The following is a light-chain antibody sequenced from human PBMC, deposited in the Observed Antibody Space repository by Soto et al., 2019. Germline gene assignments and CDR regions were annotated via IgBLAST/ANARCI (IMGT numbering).Light chain of an antibody. Sequence: EIVLTQSPATLSLSPGERATLSCRASQSVSSYLAWYQQKPGQAPRLLIYDASNRSIGIPARFSGSGSGTDFTLTISSLEPEDFAVYYCQQRSDWPPLTFGGGTKVEIK. CDR2: DAS. V-gene: IGKV3-11*01. J-gene: IGKJ4*01. CDR1: QSVSSY. CDR3: QQRSDWPPLT.